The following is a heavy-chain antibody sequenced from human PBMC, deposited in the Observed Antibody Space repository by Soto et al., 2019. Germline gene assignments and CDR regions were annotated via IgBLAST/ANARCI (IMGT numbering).Heavy chain of an antibody. Sequence: GGSLRLSCAPSGFTFRSYRMHWVRQAPGKGLGWVAVISYDGRNKYYADAVKGRFTISRDKSKNTRCLQMRRLRGENTAVYSCVRDGSSGWPYFYDMDVWGQGTTVTVSS. D-gene: IGHD6-19*01. V-gene: IGHV3-30*03. CDR3: VRDGSSGWPYFYDMDV. CDR1: GFTFRSYR. J-gene: IGHJ6*02. CDR2: ISYDGRNK.